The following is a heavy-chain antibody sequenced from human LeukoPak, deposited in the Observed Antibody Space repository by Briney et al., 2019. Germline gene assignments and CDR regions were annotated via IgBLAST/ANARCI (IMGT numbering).Heavy chain of an antibody. J-gene: IGHJ4*02. D-gene: IGHD2-21*02. V-gene: IGHV3-66*01. Sequence: GGSLRLSCAASGFTLSSYSMNWVRQAPGKGLEWVSFIYSGGSTHYSDSVKGRFTISRDNSKNTLYLQMNSLRAEDTAVYYCARDGSRGNLVTAPDFWGQGTLVTVSS. CDR3: ARDGSRGNLVTAPDF. CDR2: IYSGGST. CDR1: GFTLSSYS.